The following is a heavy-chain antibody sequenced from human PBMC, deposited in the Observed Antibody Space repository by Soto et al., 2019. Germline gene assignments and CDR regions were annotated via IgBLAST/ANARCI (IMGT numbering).Heavy chain of an antibody. CDR3: ARELKSQAPGIYSGSYTWESYAFDI. CDR2: TYYRSKWYN. CDR1: GDNVSSNSAA. V-gene: IGHV6-1*01. J-gene: IGHJ3*02. Sequence: LPTLSLTCAISGDNVSSNSAAWNWIRQSPSRGLEWLGRTYYRSKWYNDYAVSVKSRITINPDTSKNQFSLQLNSVTPEDTAVYYCARELKSQAPGIYSGSYTWESYAFDIWGQGTMVTVSS. D-gene: IGHD1-26*01.